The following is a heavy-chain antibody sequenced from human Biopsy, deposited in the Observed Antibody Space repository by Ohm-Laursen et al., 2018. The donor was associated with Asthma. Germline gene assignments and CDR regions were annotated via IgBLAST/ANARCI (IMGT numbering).Heavy chain of an antibody. CDR1: GYTFNSAG. Sequence: ASVKVSCKTSGYTFNSAGITWVRQAPGQGLEWMGWISVYNGNTKVAQKLQDRVTMITDTSTSTAYMELRSLRSDDTAVYLCARAVDYSHYYGIDVWGQGATVTAS. D-gene: IGHD3-10*01. CDR3: ARAVDYSHYYGIDV. V-gene: IGHV1-18*01. J-gene: IGHJ6*02. CDR2: ISVYNGNT.